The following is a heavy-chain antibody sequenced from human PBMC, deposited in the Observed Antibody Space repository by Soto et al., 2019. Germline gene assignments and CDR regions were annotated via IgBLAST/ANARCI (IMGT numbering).Heavy chain of an antibody. D-gene: IGHD3-3*01. CDR2: IYYSGST. CDR1: GGSISSGVYY. CDR3: ARDRNLGDYYYYGMDV. Sequence: SETLSLTCTVSGGSISSGVYYWIWIRQHPGKGLEWIGYIYYSGSTYYNPSLKSRVTISVDTSKNQFSLKLSSVTAADTAVYYCARDRNLGDYYYYGMDVWGQGTTVTVSS. J-gene: IGHJ6*02. V-gene: IGHV4-31*03.